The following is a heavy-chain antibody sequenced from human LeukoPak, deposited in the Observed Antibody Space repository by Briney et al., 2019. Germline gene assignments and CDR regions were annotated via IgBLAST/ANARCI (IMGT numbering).Heavy chain of an antibody. CDR3: ARSLYSGSYYPLDY. CDR2: ISSDGSNK. CDR1: GFTFSNYA. Sequence: GGSLGLSCAASGFTFSNYAMHWVRQAPGKGLEWVAVISSDGSNKYYANSVKGRFTISRDNSKNTLYLQMNSLRAEDTAVYYCARSLYSGSYYPLDYWGQGTLVTVSS. D-gene: IGHD1-26*01. J-gene: IGHJ4*02. V-gene: IGHV3-30-3*01.